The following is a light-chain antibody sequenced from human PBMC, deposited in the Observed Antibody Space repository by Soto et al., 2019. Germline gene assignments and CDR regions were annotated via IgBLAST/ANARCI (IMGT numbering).Light chain of an antibody. CDR3: SSYTSSSTPVV. J-gene: IGLJ2*01. Sequence: TXXXVGGYNYVSWYQQHPGKAPKLMIYDVSNRPSGVSNRXXGSKSGNTASLTISGLQAEDEADYYCSSYTSSSTPVVXXGGTKLTVL. V-gene: IGLV2-14*04. CDR1: XXXVGGYNY. CDR2: DVS.